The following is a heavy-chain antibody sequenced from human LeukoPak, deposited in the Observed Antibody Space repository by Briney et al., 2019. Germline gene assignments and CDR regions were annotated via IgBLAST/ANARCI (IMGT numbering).Heavy chain of an antibody. D-gene: IGHD3-3*01. CDR3: ASSIYDFWSGYFGNDYYYYGMDV. V-gene: IGHV1-2*02. J-gene: IGHJ6*02. CDR1: GYTFTRYY. CDR2: INPNSGGT. Sequence: GASVKVSYKASGYTFTRYYMHWVRQAPGQGLEWMGWINPNSGGTNYAQKFQGRVTMTRDTSISTAYMELSRLRSDDTAVYYCASSIYDFWSGYFGNDYYYYGMDVWGQGTTVTVSS.